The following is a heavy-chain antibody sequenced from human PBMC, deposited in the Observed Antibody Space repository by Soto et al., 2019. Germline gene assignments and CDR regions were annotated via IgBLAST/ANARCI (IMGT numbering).Heavy chain of an antibody. CDR1: GFTFSSYT. J-gene: IGHJ5*02. D-gene: IGHD2-2*01. CDR2: ISGSSTYI. CDR3: ARDKDTVVVPQFDP. V-gene: IGHV3-21*01. Sequence: SLRLSCAASGFTFSSYTMDWVRQAPGKGLEWVSSISGSSTYIYYADSVKGRFTISRDNAKNSPYLDMTSLRAEDTAMYYCARDKDTVVVPQFDPWGQGTLVTVSS.